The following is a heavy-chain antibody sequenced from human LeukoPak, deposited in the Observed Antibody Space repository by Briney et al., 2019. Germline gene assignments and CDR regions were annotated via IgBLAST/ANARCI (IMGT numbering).Heavy chain of an antibody. J-gene: IGHJ6*03. CDR2: INPSGGST. CDR1: GYTFTSYY. D-gene: IGHD3-10*01. CDR3: AREVDYYGSGSYYPSYYYYYMDV. Sequence: ASVKVSCKASGYTFTSYYMHWVRQAPGQGLEWMGIINPSGGSTSYAQKFQGRVTMTRDMSTSTVYMELSSLRSEDTAVYYCAREVDYYGSGSYYPSYYYYYMDVWGQGTLVTVSS. V-gene: IGHV1-46*01.